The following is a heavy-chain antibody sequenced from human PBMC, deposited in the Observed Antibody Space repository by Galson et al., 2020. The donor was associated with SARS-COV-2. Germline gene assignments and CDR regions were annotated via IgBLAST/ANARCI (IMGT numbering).Heavy chain of an antibody. Sequence: ASVKVSCKAFGYTFTSYYIHWVRQAPGQGLEWMGIINPGDGSTSYSQKFQGRVTVTRDTSTSTVYMEVSSLRSDDTAIYYCAINAFDYWGQGTLVTVSS. J-gene: IGHJ4*02. CDR2: INPGDGST. CDR3: AINAFDY. CDR1: GYTFTSYY. V-gene: IGHV1-46*03.